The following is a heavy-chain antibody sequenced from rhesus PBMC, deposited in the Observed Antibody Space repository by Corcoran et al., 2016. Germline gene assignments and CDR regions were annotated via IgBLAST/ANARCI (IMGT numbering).Heavy chain of an antibody. V-gene: IGHV1-70*01. Sequence: QEQLVQSGAEVKKPRASVKVSCKASGYIFTSDVISWQRQAPGQWFEWMGGIHPGYGSKSSAQKVQGRVTITADMSASTVYMELSSLRSEDMAVYYCAADRNTYIDYWGQGVLVTVSS. J-gene: IGHJ4*01. D-gene: IGHD4-23*01. CDR1: GYIFTSDV. CDR2: IHPGYGSK. CDR3: AADRNTYIDY.